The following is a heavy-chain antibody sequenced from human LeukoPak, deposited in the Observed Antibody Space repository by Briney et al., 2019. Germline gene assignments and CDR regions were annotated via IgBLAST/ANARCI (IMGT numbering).Heavy chain of an antibody. D-gene: IGHD1-26*01. V-gene: IGHV4-34*01. Sequence: ASETLSLTCAVYGGSFSGYYWSWIRQPPGKGLEWIGEINHSGSTNYNPSLKSRVTISVDTSKNQFSLKLSSVTAADTAVYYCARHKSYSGSYNYWGQGTLVTVSS. CDR3: ARHKSYSGSYNY. CDR1: GGSFSGYY. J-gene: IGHJ4*02. CDR2: INHSGST.